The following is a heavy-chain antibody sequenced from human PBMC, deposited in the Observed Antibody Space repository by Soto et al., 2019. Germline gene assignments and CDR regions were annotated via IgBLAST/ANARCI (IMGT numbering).Heavy chain of an antibody. CDR3: ARSTVTTPYFDY. Sequence: PSETLSLTCTVSGGSISSYYWSWIRQPPGKGLEWIGYIYYSGSTNHNPSLKSRVTISVDTSKNQFSLKLSSVTAADTAVYYCARSTVTTPYFDYWGQGTLVTVSS. CDR2: IYYSGST. CDR1: GGSISSYY. J-gene: IGHJ4*02. V-gene: IGHV4-59*01. D-gene: IGHD4-17*01.